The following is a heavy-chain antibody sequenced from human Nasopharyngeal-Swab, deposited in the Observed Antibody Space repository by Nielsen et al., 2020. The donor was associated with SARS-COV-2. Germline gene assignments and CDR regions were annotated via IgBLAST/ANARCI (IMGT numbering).Heavy chain of an antibody. J-gene: IGHJ6*02. CDR2: IYSGGST. Sequence: VRQAPGKGLEWVSVIYSGGSTYYADSVKGRFTISRDNSKNTLYLQMNSLRAEDTAVYHCARGDPYYYGMDVWGQGTTVTVSS. CDR3: ARGDPYYYGMDV. V-gene: IGHV3-53*01.